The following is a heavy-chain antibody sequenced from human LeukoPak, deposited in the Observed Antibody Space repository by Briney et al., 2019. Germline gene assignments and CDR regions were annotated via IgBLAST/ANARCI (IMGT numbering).Heavy chain of an antibody. CDR2: IYSGGST. Sequence: PGGSLRLSCAASGFTVSSNYMSWVRRAPGKGLEWVSVIYSGGSTYYADSVKGRFTISRDNSKNTLYLQMNSLRAEDTAVYYCYTSPSYDNLTRGYFQHWGQGTLVTVSS. CDR3: YTSPSYDNLTRGYFQH. V-gene: IGHV3-66*01. CDR1: GFTVSSNY. D-gene: IGHD2-2*02. J-gene: IGHJ1*01.